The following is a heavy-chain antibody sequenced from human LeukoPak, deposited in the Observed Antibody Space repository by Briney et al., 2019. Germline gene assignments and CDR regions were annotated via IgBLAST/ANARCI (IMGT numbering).Heavy chain of an antibody. J-gene: IGHJ4*02. Sequence: GGSLRLSCAVSRFTVSGNCMSWVRQAPGKGLEWVSLICNDGRTYYADSVKGRFTISRDNAKNSLFLQMNSLRAEDTAVYYCARAPTVLVGYCSSASCQADYWGQGTLVTVSS. CDR2: ICNDGRT. CDR3: ARAPTVLVGYCSSASCQADY. D-gene: IGHD2-2*01. V-gene: IGHV3-66*01. CDR1: RFTVSGNC.